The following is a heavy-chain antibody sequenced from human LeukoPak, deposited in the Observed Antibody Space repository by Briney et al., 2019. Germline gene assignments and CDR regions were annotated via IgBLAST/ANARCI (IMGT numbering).Heavy chain of an antibody. D-gene: IGHD3-10*01. CDR1: GGTFSSYA. CDR2: INPNSGGT. J-gene: IGHJ3*02. V-gene: IGHV1-2*06. Sequence: ASVKVSCKASGGTFSSYAISWVRQAPGQGLEWMGRINPNSGGTNYAQKFQGRVTMTRDTSISTAYMELSRLRSDDTAVYYCASRYYYGSGSYLVNAFDIWGQGTMVTVSS. CDR3: ASRYYYGSGSYLVNAFDI.